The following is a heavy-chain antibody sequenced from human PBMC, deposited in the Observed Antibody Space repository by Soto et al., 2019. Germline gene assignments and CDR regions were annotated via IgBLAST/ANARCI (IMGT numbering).Heavy chain of an antibody. D-gene: IGHD3-3*01. CDR1: GFTFSSYA. CDR3: AKYLGGIFGVVIPHDAFDI. Sequence: GGSLRLSCAASGFTFSSYAMSWVRQAPGKGLEWVSAISGSGGSTYYADSVKGRFTISRDNSKNTLYLQMNSLRAEDTAVYYCAKYLGGIFGVVIPHDAFDIWGQGTMVTVSS. J-gene: IGHJ3*02. CDR2: ISGSGGST. V-gene: IGHV3-23*01.